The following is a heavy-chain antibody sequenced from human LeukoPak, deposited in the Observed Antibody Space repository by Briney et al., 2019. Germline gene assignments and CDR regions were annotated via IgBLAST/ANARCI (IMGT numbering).Heavy chain of an antibody. J-gene: IGHJ4*02. V-gene: IGHV4-34*01. D-gene: IGHD3-10*01. Sequence: SETLSLTCKVSGVSIRSDTYYWSWIRQPPGKGLEWIGEINHSGSTNYNPSLKSRVTISVDTSKNQFSLKLSSVTAADTAVYYCARSFSQSGSGSYSLNYWGQGTLVTVSS. CDR3: ARSFSQSGSGSYSLNY. CDR1: GVSIRSDTYY. CDR2: INHSGST.